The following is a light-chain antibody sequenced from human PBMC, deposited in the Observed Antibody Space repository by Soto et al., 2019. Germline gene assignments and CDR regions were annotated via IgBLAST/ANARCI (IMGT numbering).Light chain of an antibody. CDR1: QSVSSY. V-gene: IGKV3-11*01. Sequence: EIVLTQSPATLSLSPGERATLSCRASQSVSSYLAWYQQKPGQAPRLLIFDASNRATGIPARFSGSGSATDFTLTISNLEPEDFAVYYCQQRSNWPPTFGQGTKVEIK. CDR2: DAS. CDR3: QQRSNWPPT. J-gene: IGKJ1*01.